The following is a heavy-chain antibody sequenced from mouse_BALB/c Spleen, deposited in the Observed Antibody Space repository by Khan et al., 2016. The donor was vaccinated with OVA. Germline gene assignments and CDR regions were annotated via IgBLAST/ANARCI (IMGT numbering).Heavy chain of an antibody. CDR3: AIIYYGFDWFAY. V-gene: IGHV2-3*01. CDR2: IWGDGST. CDR1: GFSLTSYG. D-gene: IGHD2-2*01. J-gene: IGHJ3*01. Sequence: QVQLKQSGPGLVAPSQSLSITCTVSGFSLTSYGVSWVRQPPGKGLEWLGVIWGDGSTNYHSALISRRSISKDNSKSQVFLKLKSLQTVDTATYYCAIIYYGFDWFAYWGQGTLVTVSA.